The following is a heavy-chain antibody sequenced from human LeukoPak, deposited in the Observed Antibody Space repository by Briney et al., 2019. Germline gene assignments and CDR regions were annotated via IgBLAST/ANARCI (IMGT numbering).Heavy chain of an antibody. V-gene: IGHV4-59*01. Sequence: SETLSLTCTVSGGSISSYYWSWIRQPPGKGLEWIGYIYYSGSTNYNPSLKSRVTISVGTSKNQFSLKLSSVTAADTAVYYCASRVVGATRADAFDIWGRGTMVTVSS. CDR3: ASRVVGATRADAFDI. CDR2: IYYSGST. CDR1: GGSISSYY. D-gene: IGHD1-26*01. J-gene: IGHJ3*02.